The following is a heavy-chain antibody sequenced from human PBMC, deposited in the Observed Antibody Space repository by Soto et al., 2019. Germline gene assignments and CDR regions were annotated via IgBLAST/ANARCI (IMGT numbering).Heavy chain of an antibody. J-gene: IGHJ4*02. Sequence: ASVKASCKASGYTFTGHYIHWVRQAPEQGPEWMGEIGPESGATRYAQRFQGRVTMTRDMSITTVYMELNNLSPDDTAVYYCGRGRRVQIGVVYGGPGTPITVST. CDR2: IGPESGAT. V-gene: IGHV1-2*02. CDR1: GYTFTGHY. CDR3: GRGRRVQIGVVY.